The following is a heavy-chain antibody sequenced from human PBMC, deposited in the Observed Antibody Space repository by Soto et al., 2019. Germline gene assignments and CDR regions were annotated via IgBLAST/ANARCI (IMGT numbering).Heavy chain of an antibody. CDR3: ARESEDLTSNFDY. Sequence: GGSLRLSFAASGFTFTRYSMNWVRQAPGKGLEWVSSISSTTNYIYYGDSMKGRFTISRDNAKNSLYLEMNSLRAEDTAVYYCARESEDLTSNFDYWGQGTLVTVSS. CDR1: GFTFTRYS. V-gene: IGHV3-21*06. CDR2: ISSTTNYI. J-gene: IGHJ4*02.